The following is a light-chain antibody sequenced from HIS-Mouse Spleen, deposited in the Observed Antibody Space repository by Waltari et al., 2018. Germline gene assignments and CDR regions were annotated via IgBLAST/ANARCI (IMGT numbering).Light chain of an antibody. CDR3: LLYYGGAYV. J-gene: IGLJ1*01. CDR1: TGAVTSGYY. CDR2: STS. Sequence: QTVVTQEPSLTVSPGGTVTLTCASSTGAVTSGYYPNWFQQKPGQAPRALIYSTSNKHPWAPALFSGSLLGGKAALTLSGVQPEDEAEYYCLLYYGGAYVFGTGTKVTVL. V-gene: IGLV7-43*01.